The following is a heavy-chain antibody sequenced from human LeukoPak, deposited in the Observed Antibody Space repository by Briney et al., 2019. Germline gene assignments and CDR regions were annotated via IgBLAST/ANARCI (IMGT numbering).Heavy chain of an antibody. V-gene: IGHV3-9*01. Sequence: GGSLRLSSAASGFTFDDYAMHWVRQAPGKGLEWVSGISWNSGSIGYADSVKGRFTISRDNAKNSLYLQMNSLRAEDTALYYCAKGSGSGSYYIGTFDYWGQGTLVTVSS. D-gene: IGHD3-10*01. CDR1: GFTFDDYA. CDR3: AKGSGSGSYYIGTFDY. J-gene: IGHJ4*02. CDR2: ISWNSGSI.